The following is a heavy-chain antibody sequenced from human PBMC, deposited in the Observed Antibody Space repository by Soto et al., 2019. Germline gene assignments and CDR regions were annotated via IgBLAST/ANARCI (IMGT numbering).Heavy chain of an antibody. CDR1: GGSISSGGYS. V-gene: IGHV4-30-2*01. Sequence: QLQLQESGSGLVKPSQTLSLTCAVSGGSISSGGYSWSWIRQPPGKGLEWIGYIYHSGSTYYNPSLXGXVXIXXDRPKNQFSLKLSSVTAADTAVYYCARGQVVAAQHWGQGTLVTVSS. D-gene: IGHD2-15*01. CDR3: ARGQVVAAQH. CDR2: IYHSGST. J-gene: IGHJ4*02.